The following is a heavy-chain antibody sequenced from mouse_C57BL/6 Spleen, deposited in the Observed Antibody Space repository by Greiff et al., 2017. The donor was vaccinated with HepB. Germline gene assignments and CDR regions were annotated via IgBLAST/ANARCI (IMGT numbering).Heavy chain of an antibody. CDR2: ISDGGSYT. D-gene: IGHD2-4*01. Sequence: EVQLVESGGGLVKPGGSLKLSCAASGFTFSSYAMSWVRQTPEKRLEWVATISDGGSYTYYPDNVKGRFTISRDNAKNNLYLQMSHLKSEDTAMYYCAREDDYDDYAMDYWGQGTSVTVSS. V-gene: IGHV5-4*01. J-gene: IGHJ4*01. CDR1: GFTFSSYA. CDR3: AREDDYDDYAMDY.